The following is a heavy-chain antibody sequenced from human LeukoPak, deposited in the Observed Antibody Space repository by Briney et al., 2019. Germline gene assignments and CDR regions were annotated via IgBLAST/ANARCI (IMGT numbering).Heavy chain of an antibody. J-gene: IGHJ4*02. CDR3: ASLRVPGDFDY. D-gene: IGHD3-16*01. CDR1: GGSISGSSYY. Sequence: SETLSLACTVSGGSISGSSYYWGWIRQPPGKGLEWIGNIYHSGNTYYNSSLKSRVTISVDTSKNQFSLRLTSVTAADTAVYYCASLRVPGDFDYWGQGTLVTVSS. CDR2: IYHSGNT. V-gene: IGHV4-39*07.